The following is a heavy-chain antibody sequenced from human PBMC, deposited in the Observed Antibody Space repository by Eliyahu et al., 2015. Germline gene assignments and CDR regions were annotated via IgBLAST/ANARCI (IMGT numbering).Heavy chain of an antibody. CDR3: ATEEGLWD. D-gene: IGHD3/OR15-3a*01. J-gene: IGHJ4*01. V-gene: IGHV3-15*05. CDR1: GFTFTHAW. CDR2: IRSKSDGGTT. Sequence: EVQLVESGGGLVQPGGSLRLSCVGSGFTFTHAWVPWARQGSGKGLGWVGRIRSKSDGGTTDYAAVVKDRFTISRDDSKNTLFLQMNSLRLEDTAVYYCATEEGLWDWGQGTLVTVSS.